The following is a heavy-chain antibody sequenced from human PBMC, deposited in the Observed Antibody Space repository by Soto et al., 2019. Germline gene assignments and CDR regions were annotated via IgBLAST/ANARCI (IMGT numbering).Heavy chain of an antibody. CDR2: MNPNSGNT. CDR3: ARKYSSSSYHYGMDV. J-gene: IGHJ6*02. V-gene: IGHV1-8*01. D-gene: IGHD6-6*01. Sequence: QVRLVQSGAEVKKTGASVKVSCKASGHTFTSYDINWVRQATGQGLEWMGWMNPNSGNTGYAQKFQGRVTMTRDTSISTVYMELSSLRSEDTAVYYCARKYSSSSYHYGMDVWGQGTTVTVSS. CDR1: GHTFTSYD.